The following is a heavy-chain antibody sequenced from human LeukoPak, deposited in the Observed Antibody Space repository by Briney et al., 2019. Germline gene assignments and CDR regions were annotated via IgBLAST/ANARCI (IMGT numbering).Heavy chain of an antibody. CDR3: ASEGTTFASFDS. Sequence: PSETLSLTCTVSGGSISSCSYYWSWIRQPAGKGLEWIGRIYTSGSTNYNPSLKSRVTISVDTSKNQFSLKLNSVIATDTAVYYCASEGTTFASFDSWGQGALVTVSS. J-gene: IGHJ4*02. CDR1: GGSISSCSYY. D-gene: IGHD1-1*01. V-gene: IGHV4-61*02. CDR2: IYTSGST.